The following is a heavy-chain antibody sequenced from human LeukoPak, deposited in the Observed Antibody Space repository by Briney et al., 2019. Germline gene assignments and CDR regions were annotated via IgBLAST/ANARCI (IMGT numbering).Heavy chain of an antibody. Sequence: ASVKVSCKASGYSFTVYYLHWGRQAPGKGLEWMGWINPNSGGTNYAQKFLGRVTMTRDTSISTAYMELSRLRSDDTALYYCAPPYGDYVTSDYWGQGTLVTVSS. J-gene: IGHJ4*02. CDR1: GYSFTVYY. D-gene: IGHD4-17*01. CDR2: INPNSGGT. V-gene: IGHV1-2*02. CDR3: APPYGDYVTSDY.